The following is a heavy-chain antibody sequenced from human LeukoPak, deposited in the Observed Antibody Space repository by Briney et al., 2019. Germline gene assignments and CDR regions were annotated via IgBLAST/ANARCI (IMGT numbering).Heavy chain of an antibody. CDR3: ARGAVTADASDI. D-gene: IGHD4-17*01. CDR2: IYYSGST. CDR1: GGSISSSSYY. Sequence: PSETLSLTCTVSGGSISSSSYYWGWIRQPPGKGLEWIGSIYYSGSTYYNPSLKSRVTISVDTSKNQFSLKLSSVTAADTAVYYCARGAVTADASDIWGQGTMVTVSS. J-gene: IGHJ3*02. V-gene: IGHV4-39*07.